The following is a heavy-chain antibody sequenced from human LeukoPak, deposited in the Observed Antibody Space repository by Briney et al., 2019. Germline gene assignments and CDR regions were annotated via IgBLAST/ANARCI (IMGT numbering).Heavy chain of an antibody. CDR2: INWNGGST. CDR3: ARDSWGTTSDAFDI. J-gene: IGHJ3*02. V-gene: IGHV3-20*04. D-gene: IGHD3-16*01. CDR1: GFTFDDYG. Sequence: PGGSLRLSCAASGFTFDDYGMRWVRHPPGKGLEWVSGINWNGGSTGYADSVKGRFTISRDNAKNSLYLQMNSLRAEDTALYYCARDSWGTTSDAFDIWGQGTMVTVSS.